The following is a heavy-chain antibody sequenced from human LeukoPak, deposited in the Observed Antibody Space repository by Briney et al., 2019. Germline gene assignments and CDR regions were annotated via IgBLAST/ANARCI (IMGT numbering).Heavy chain of an antibody. V-gene: IGHV1-46*01. CDR1: GYTFTSYY. J-gene: IGHJ4*02. CDR2: ISPSGGST. CDR3: ARELSGGQQLGPLGY. Sequence: GASVKVSCKASGYTFTSYYMHWVRQAPGQGLEWMGIISPSGGSTSYAQKFQGRVTMTRDMSTSTDYMELSRLRSDDTAVYYCARELSGGQQLGPLGYWGQGTLVTVSS. D-gene: IGHD6-13*01.